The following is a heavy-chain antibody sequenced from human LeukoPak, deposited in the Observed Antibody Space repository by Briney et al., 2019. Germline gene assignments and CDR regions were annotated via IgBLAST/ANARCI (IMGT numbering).Heavy chain of an antibody. CDR1: VFTVISHY. Sequence: GRTLRLSCAASVFTVISHYMNWVPDAPGKGLEWGEVIHSCGTTYYAATVEGRFPICRDNSKNTLYHQMNSLRAEDTAVYYCARGSERCLQPFDYWGQGTLVTVSS. CDR3: ARGSERCLQPFDY. CDR2: IHSCGTT. V-gene: IGHV3-53*01. D-gene: IGHD5-24*01. J-gene: IGHJ4*02.